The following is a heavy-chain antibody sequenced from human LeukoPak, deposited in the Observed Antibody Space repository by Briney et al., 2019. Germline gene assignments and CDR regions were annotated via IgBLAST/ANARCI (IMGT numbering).Heavy chain of an antibody. J-gene: IGHJ4*02. CDR3: ARGGYSGFDPFDY. D-gene: IGHD5-12*01. V-gene: IGHV1-2*02. Sequence: ASVKVSCKASGYTFTGYYMHWVRQAPGQGLDWMGWINPIIGVTNFAQNFLGRVSMSRDTSIRTAYLDMYSLTFDDTAVFYCARGGYSGFDPFDYWGQGTLVTVSS. CDR1: GYTFTGYY. CDR2: INPIIGVT.